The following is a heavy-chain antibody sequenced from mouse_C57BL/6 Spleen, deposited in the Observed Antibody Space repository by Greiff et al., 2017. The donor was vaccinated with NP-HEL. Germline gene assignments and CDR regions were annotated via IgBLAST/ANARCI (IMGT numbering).Heavy chain of an antibody. CDR2: IYPRDGST. Sequence: QVQLKESDAELVKPGASVKISCKVSGYTFTDHTIHWMKQRPEQGLEWIGYIYPRDGSTKYNEKFKGKATLTVDTSSSTAYMQLSSLTSEDSAVYFCARHRGYYDYAMDYWGQGTSVTVSS. CDR3: ARHRGYYDYAMDY. J-gene: IGHJ4*01. CDR1: GYTFTDHT. V-gene: IGHV1-78*01. D-gene: IGHD2-3*01.